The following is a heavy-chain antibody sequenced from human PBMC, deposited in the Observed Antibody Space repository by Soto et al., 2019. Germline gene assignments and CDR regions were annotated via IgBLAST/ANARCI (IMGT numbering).Heavy chain of an antibody. CDR3: ARAGGYCSGGSCSDAFDI. CDR2: IGTAGDT. J-gene: IGHJ3*02. CDR1: GFTFSNYD. V-gene: IGHV3-13*01. Sequence: GGSLRLSCAASGFTFSNYDMHWVRQAPGKGLEWVSAIGTAGDTYYPGSVKGRFTISRENAKNSLYLQMNSLRAGDTAVYYCARAGGYCSGGSCSDAFDIWGQGTMVTVSS. D-gene: IGHD2-15*01.